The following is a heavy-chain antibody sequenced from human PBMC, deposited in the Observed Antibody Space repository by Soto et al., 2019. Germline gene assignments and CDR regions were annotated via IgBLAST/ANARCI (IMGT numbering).Heavy chain of an antibody. CDR1: GFTFSNYA. CDR2: ITGSDDST. Sequence: EVQLLESGGGLVQPGGSLRLSCVASGFTFSNYAMSWVRQAPGKGLEWVASITGSDDSTHYADSVKGRFTISRDNSRSTMYVQMNILRAEDTAVYYCAKAKHNAEKEYCSRISCAAEYFQHWGQGTLVAVSS. V-gene: IGHV3-23*01. D-gene: IGHD2-2*01. J-gene: IGHJ1*01. CDR3: AKAKHNAEKEYCSRISCAAEYFQH.